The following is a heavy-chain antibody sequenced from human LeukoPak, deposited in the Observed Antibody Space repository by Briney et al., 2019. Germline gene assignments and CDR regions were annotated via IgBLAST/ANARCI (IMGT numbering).Heavy chain of an antibody. CDR2: ISDGGGST. CDR3: AKRGVVIRVILVGFHKQAYYFDS. Sequence: PGGSLRLSCAASGFIFSGSDMSWVRQAPGKGLEWVSTISDGGGSTNYADSVKGRFTISRDNPKNTLYLQMNSLRAEDTAVYFCAKRGVVIRVILVGFHKQAYYFDSWGQGALVTVSS. V-gene: IGHV3-23*01. D-gene: IGHD3-22*01. CDR1: GFIFSGSD. J-gene: IGHJ4*02.